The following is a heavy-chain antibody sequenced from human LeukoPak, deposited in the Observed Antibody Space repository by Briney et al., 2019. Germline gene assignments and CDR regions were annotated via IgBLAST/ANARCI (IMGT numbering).Heavy chain of an antibody. CDR1: GYTFISNG. CDR3: ARDSSSGWYEGFDY. Sequence: ASVKVSCKASGYTFISNGISWVRQAPGQGLEWMGWISGYNGNTNYAQKLQGRVTMTTDTSTSTAYMELRSLRSDDTAVYYCARDSSSGWYEGFDYWGQGTLVTVSS. J-gene: IGHJ4*02. V-gene: IGHV1-18*04. D-gene: IGHD6-19*01. CDR2: ISGYNGNT.